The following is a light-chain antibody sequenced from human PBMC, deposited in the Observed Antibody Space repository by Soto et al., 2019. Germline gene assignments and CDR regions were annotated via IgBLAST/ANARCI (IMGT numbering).Light chain of an antibody. Sequence: QPVLTQPPSASGAPGQTVTISCSGSTSNIGNNIVNWYQHLPGTAPKLVIHTNDQRPSGVPDRFSGSKSGTSASLAISGLQSEDEADYFCATWEDSLNGWVFGGGTKLTVL. CDR2: TND. V-gene: IGLV1-44*01. CDR1: TSNIGNNI. CDR3: ATWEDSLNGWV. J-gene: IGLJ3*02.